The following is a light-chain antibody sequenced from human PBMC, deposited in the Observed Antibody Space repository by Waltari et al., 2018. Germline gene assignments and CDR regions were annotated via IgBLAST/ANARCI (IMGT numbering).Light chain of an antibody. CDR3: QSYDSSLSGAWV. J-gene: IGLJ3*02. CDR2: GNN. CDR1: SSNIGAGYD. V-gene: IGLV1-40*01. Sequence: SVLTQPPSVSGAPGQRVTIPCTGSSSNIGAGYDVHWFQQLPGTAPKLLIYGNNNRPSGVPDRFAGSKSGTSASLAISGIQAEDEADYHCQSYDSSLSGAWVFGGGTKLTVL.